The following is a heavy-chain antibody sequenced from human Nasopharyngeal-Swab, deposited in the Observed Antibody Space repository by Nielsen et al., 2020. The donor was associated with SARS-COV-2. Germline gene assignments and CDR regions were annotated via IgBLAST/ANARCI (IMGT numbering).Heavy chain of an antibody. CDR1: GFTFSNYG. CDR2: IWYDGSNK. CDR3: ARDEAGTANSGFDY. J-gene: IGHJ4*02. V-gene: IGHV3-33*01. D-gene: IGHD1-1*01. Sequence: GESLKISCAASGFTFSNYGMHWVRQAPGKGLEWVAVIWYDGSNKYYADSVKGRSTISRDNSKNTLYLQMNSLRAEDTAIYYCARDEAGTANSGFDYWGQGTLVTVSS.